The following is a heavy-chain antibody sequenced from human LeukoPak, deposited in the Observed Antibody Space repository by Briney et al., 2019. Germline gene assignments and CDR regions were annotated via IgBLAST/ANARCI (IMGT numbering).Heavy chain of an antibody. D-gene: IGHD5-18*01. J-gene: IGHJ4*02. CDR3: ASGGYSYGRVDY. V-gene: IGHV4-39*07. CDR2: IYYSGST. CDR1: GGSISSSSYY. Sequence: SETLSLTCTVSGGSISSSSYYWGWIRQPPGKGLEWIGSIYYSGSTYYNPSLKSRVTISVDTSKNQFSLKLSSVTAADTAVYYCASGGYSYGRVDYWGQGTLVTVSS.